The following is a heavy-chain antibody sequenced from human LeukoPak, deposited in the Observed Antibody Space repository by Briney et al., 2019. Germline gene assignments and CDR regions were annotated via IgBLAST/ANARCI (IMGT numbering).Heavy chain of an antibody. CDR2: IIPIFGTA. V-gene: IGHV1-69*13. Sequence: SVKVSCKASGGTFSSYAISWVRQAPGQGLEWMGGIIPIFGTANYAQKFQGRVTITADESTSTAYMELSSLRSEDTAVYYCARAVGADTGGRDYYYYGMDVWGQGTTVTVSS. CDR1: GGTFSSYA. D-gene: IGHD1-26*01. J-gene: IGHJ6*02. CDR3: ARAVGADTGGRDYYYYGMDV.